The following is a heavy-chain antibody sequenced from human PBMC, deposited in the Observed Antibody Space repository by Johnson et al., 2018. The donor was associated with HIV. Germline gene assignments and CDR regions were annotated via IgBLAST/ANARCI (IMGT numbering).Heavy chain of an antibody. Sequence: VQLVESGGVVVQPGGSLRLSCAASGFTFDDYTMHWVRQAPGKGLEWVSLISWDGGSTYYADSVKGRFTISRDNSKNSLYLQMNSLRTEDTALYYCARSHGSSGRGAFDIWGQGTMVTVSS. J-gene: IGHJ3*02. CDR2: ISWDGGST. D-gene: IGHD6-19*01. CDR3: ARSHGSSGRGAFDI. CDR1: GFTFDDYT. V-gene: IGHV3-43*01.